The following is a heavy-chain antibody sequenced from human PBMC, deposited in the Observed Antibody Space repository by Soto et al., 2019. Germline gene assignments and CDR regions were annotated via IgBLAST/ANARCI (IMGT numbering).Heavy chain of an antibody. J-gene: IGHJ4*02. CDR1: GGSISSSSYY. D-gene: IGHD6-13*01. Sequence: QLQLQESGPGLVKPSETLSLTCTVSGGSISSSSYYWGWIRQPPGKGLEWIGSIYYSGSTYYNPSLKRRLPLSVDTSTNQFSLKLSSVTAADTAVYYCARRQSSSWYGLWGQGTLVTVSS. CDR2: IYYSGST. CDR3: ARRQSSSWYGL. V-gene: IGHV4-39*01.